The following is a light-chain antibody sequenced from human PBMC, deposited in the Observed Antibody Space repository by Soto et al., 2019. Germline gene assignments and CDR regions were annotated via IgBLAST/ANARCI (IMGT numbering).Light chain of an antibody. CDR3: QQYDNSPPWT. Sequence: EIVMTQSPATLSVSPGERATLSCRASQSVSISYLAWYQQKPGQAPRLLISGTSRRATGIPDRFSGSGSGTDFTLTISRLEPEDFAVYYCQQYDNSPPWTFGQGTKVEFK. CDR2: GTS. V-gene: IGKV3-20*01. CDR1: QSVSISY. J-gene: IGKJ1*01.